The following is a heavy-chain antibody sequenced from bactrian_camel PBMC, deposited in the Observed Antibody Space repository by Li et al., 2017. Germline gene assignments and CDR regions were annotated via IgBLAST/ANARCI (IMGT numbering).Heavy chain of an antibody. CDR2: ILSGAKST. D-gene: IGHD3*01. V-gene: IGHV3S53*01. J-gene: IGHJ6*01. CDR1: PSSNTDNC. Sequence: HVQLVESGGDFVQDGGSLTLTCAASPSSNTDNCMAWFRQAPGKEREGLAAILSGAKSTIYAASVKGRFTISQDSTKAMVYLQMNSLSPEDTAIYYCAASTREAVWGLASTAFDYWGQGTQVTVS. CDR3: AASTREAVWGLASTAFDY.